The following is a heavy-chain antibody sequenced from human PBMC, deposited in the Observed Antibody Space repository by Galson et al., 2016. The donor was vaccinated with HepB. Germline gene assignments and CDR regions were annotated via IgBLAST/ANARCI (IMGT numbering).Heavy chain of an antibody. J-gene: IGHJ6*02. V-gene: IGHV3-53*01. CDR2: IWSGGTT. Sequence: SLRLSCAASGFTVSNNYMKWVRQAPGKGLEWVSLIWSGGTTDYADSVKGRFTISRDNSKNTLYLQMNSLRDEDTAVYYCSKDRGRAYDFWGGPRWSLGMDVWGPGTTVTVSS. CDR3: SKDRGRAYDFWGGPRWSLGMDV. D-gene: IGHD3-3*01. CDR1: GFTVSNNY.